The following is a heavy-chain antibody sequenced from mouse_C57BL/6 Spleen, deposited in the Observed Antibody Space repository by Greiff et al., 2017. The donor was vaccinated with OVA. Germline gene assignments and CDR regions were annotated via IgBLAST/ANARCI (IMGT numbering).Heavy chain of an antibody. V-gene: IGHV1-85*01. D-gene: IGHD1-1*01. CDR1: GYTFTSYD. CDR2: IYPRDGST. J-gene: IGHJ3*01. Sequence: VKLVESGPELVKPGASVKLSCKASGYTFTSYDINWVKQRPGQGLEWIGWIYPRDGSTKYNEKFKGKATLTVDTSSSTAYMELHSLTSEDSAVYFCARKTTGSWFAYWGQGTLVTVSA. CDR3: ARKTTGSWFAY.